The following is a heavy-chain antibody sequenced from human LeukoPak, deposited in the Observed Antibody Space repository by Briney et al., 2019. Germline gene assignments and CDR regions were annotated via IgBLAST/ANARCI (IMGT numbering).Heavy chain of an antibody. CDR1: GFTFRSNW. CDR3: ARGEKDGSLDS. CDR2: TKEDGSAR. J-gene: IGHJ4*02. V-gene: IGHV3-7*01. Sequence: GGSLRLSCVAPGFTFRSNWRTWVRQAPGKGLEWVANTKEDGSARYYVESVKGRFTVSRDNAKNSLFLQMDRLKVEDTAVYYCARGEKDGSLDSWGQGSLVTVSS.